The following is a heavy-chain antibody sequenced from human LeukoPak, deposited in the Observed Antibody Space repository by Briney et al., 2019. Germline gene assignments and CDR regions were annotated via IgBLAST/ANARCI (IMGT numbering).Heavy chain of an antibody. CDR3: AREVRGDASDI. Sequence: SETLSLTCTVSGGSISSYYWSWIRQPPGKGLEWIGYIYYSGGTNYNPSLKSRVTISVDTSKNQFSLKLSSVTAADTAVYYCAREVRGDASDIWGQGTMVTVSS. V-gene: IGHV4-59*01. CDR1: GGSISSYY. CDR2: IYYSGGT. J-gene: IGHJ3*02. D-gene: IGHD3-16*01.